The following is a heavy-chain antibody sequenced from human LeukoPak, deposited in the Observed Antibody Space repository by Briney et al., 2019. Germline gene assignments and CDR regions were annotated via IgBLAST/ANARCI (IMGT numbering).Heavy chain of an antibody. V-gene: IGHV3-23*01. D-gene: IGHD6-19*01. J-gene: IGHJ4*02. CDR3: AKDRHSSGWSFDY. CDR2: ISGSGGST. Sequence: PGGSLRLSCAASGFTFSSYWMSWVRQAPGKGLEWVSAISGSGGSTYYADSVKGRFTISRDNSKNTLYLQMNSLRAEDTAVYYCAKDRHSSGWSFDYWGQGTLVTVSS. CDR1: GFTFSSYW.